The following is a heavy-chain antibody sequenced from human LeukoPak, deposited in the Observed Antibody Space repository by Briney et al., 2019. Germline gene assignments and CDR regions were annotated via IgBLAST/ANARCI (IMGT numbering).Heavy chain of an antibody. V-gene: IGHV1-8*03. D-gene: IGHD6-6*01. CDR1: GYTFTSYD. Sequence: ASVKVSCKASGYTFTSYDINWVRQATEQGLEWMGWMNPNSGNTGYAQKFQGRVNITRNNSISTAYMELSSLRSEDTAVYYCARGPSPAARSLYYYYMDVWGKGTTVTVSS. J-gene: IGHJ6*03. CDR3: ARGPSPAARSLYYYYMDV. CDR2: MNPNSGNT.